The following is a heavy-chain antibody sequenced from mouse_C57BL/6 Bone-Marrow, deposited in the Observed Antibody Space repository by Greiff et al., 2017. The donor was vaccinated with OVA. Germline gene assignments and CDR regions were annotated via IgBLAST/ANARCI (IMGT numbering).Heavy chain of an antibody. CDR1: GYTFTDYE. V-gene: IGHV1-15*01. Sequence: VQLQESGAELVRPGASVTLSCKASGYTFTDYEMYWVKQTPVHGLEWIGAIEPETGGTAYNQKFKGKAILTADKSSSTAYMELRSLTSEDSAVYYCTRGYSNYYAMDYWGQGTSVTVSS. CDR3: TRGYSNYYAMDY. CDR2: IEPETGGT. J-gene: IGHJ4*01. D-gene: IGHD2-5*01.